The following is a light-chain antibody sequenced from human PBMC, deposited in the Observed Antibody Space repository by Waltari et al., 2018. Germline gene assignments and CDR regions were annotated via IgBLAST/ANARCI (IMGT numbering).Light chain of an antibody. CDR1: QTVSSSH. CDR3: QQYGTAPYT. CDR2: GAS. J-gene: IGKJ2*01. Sequence: EIVLTQSPGTLFLSPGERATLSCRASQTVSSSHLAWYQQKPGQAPRLLIYGASSRATGIPDRFSGSVSGTDFTLTISRLDPEDSAVYYCQQYGTAPYTFGQGTKLEIK. V-gene: IGKV3-20*01.